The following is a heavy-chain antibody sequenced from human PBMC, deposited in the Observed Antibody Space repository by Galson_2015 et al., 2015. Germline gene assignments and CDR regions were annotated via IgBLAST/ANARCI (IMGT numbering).Heavy chain of an antibody. CDR2: ISYDGSNE. Sequence: SLRLSCAASGFIFSRYGVHWVRQAPGKGLEWVADISYDGSNENYADSVKGRFTISRDNSKSTLYLQMDSLRADDTALYYCARVGGDIAARTWGYFDYWGQGTLVTVSS. V-gene: IGHV3-30-3*01. CDR3: ARVGGDIAARTWGYFDY. CDR1: GFIFSRYG. D-gene: IGHD6-25*01. J-gene: IGHJ4*02.